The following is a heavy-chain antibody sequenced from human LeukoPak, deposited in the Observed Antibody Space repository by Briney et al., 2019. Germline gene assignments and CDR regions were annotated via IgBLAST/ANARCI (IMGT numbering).Heavy chain of an antibody. V-gene: IGHV3-9*01. Sequence: PGGSLRLSCAASGFTFDDYAMHWVRQAPGKGLEWVPGISWNSGSIGYADSVKGRFTISRDNAKNSLYLQMNSLRAEDTALYYCAKDSYYDSSGYFDYWGQGTLVTVSS. CDR1: GFTFDDYA. D-gene: IGHD3-22*01. CDR2: ISWNSGSI. CDR3: AKDSYYDSSGYFDY. J-gene: IGHJ4*02.